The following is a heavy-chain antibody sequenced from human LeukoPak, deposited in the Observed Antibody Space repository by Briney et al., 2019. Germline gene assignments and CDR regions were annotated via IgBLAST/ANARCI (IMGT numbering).Heavy chain of an antibody. CDR1: GGSISSYY. D-gene: IGHD1-1*01. V-gene: IGHV4-59*01. CDR3: AREGTAGTNLNWFDS. J-gene: IGHJ5*01. CDR2: ISYSGST. Sequence: SETLSLTCTVSGGSISSYYWSWIRQPPGKGLEWIGCISYSGSTNFNPSLKSRVTISVDTSKNQFSLKLSSVTAADTAVYYCAREGTAGTNLNWFDSWGQGTLVTVSS.